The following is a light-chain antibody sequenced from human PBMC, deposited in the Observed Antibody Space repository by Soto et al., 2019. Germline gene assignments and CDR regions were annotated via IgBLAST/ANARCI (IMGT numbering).Light chain of an antibody. CDR2: KDS. J-gene: IGLJ3*02. V-gene: IGLV3-27*01. CDR1: VLAKKY. Sequence: SYELTQPSSVSVSPGQTARITCSGDVLAKKYARWFQQKPGQAPVLVIYKDSERPSGIPERFSGSSSGTTVTLTISGAQVEDEAEYYCYSAADSLWVFGGGTKLTVL. CDR3: YSAADSLWV.